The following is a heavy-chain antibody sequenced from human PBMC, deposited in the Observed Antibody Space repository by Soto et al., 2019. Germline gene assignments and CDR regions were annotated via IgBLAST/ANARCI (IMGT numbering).Heavy chain of an antibody. D-gene: IGHD3-16*01. V-gene: IGHV1-18*01. CDR2: INGYNGNT. CDR3: ARMGDVPYYYYGMDV. CDR1: GYTFTSYG. J-gene: IGHJ6*02. Sequence: QVQLVQSGAEVKKPGASVKVSCKASGYTFTSYGISWVRQAPGQGLEWLGWINGYNGNTNYAQKLQGRVTMTTDTTTSTAYTELRSLRSDDRAVYYCARMGDVPYYYYGMDVWGQGTTVTVPS.